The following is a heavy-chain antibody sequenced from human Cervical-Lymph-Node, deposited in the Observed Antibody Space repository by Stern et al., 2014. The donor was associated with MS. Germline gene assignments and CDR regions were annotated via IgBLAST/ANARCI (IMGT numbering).Heavy chain of an antibody. V-gene: IGHV4-31*03. CDR3: ASTIFGVVGNAFDI. CDR2: TYYRGSI. Sequence: QLQLQESGPGLVKPSQTLSLTCTVSGGSISSGGYYWSWIRQHPGKGLEWIGYTYYRGSIYYNPSLKSRVTISVDTSKNQFSLKLSSVTAADTAVYYCASTIFGVVGNAFDIWGQGTMVTVSS. J-gene: IGHJ3*02. CDR1: GGSISSGGYY. D-gene: IGHD3-3*01.